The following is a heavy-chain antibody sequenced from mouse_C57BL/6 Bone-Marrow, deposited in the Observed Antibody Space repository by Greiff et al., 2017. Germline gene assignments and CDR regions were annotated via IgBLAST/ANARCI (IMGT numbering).Heavy chain of an antibody. Sequence: EVQLVESGGGLVKPGASLKLSCAASGFTFSSYAMSWVRQTPGQRLEWVATISDGGGYTYYPDNVKGRFTISRENAKNNLYLQLSHLKSEDTAMYYCARDPLYCDEGYYFDYWGQGTTLTVSS. J-gene: IGHJ2*01. CDR2: ISDGGGYT. D-gene: IGHD1-1*01. CDR1: GFTFSSYA. V-gene: IGHV5-4*01. CDR3: ARDPLYCDEGYYFDY.